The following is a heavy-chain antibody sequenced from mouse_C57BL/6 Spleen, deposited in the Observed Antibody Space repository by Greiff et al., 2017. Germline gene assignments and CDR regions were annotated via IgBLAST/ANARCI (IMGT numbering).Heavy chain of an antibody. Sequence: VQLQQSGAELARPGASVKMSCKASGYTFTSYTMHWVKQRPGQGLEWIGYINPSSGYTKYNQKFKDKATLTADKSSSTAYMQLSSLTSEDSAVYYCASKAVPYDFDYWGQGTTRTVSS. CDR3: ASKAVPYDFDY. CDR2: INPSSGYT. D-gene: IGHD1-3*01. J-gene: IGHJ2*01. V-gene: IGHV1-4*01. CDR1: GYTFTSYT.